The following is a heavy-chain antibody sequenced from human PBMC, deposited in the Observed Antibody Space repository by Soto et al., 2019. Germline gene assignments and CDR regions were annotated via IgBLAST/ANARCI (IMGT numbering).Heavy chain of an antibody. V-gene: IGHV4-34*01. J-gene: IGHJ6*02. D-gene: IGHD3-16*02. CDR3: ARGRGITSLWELSPSAYYGMDV. CDR2: INHSGST. Sequence: QVQLQQWGAGLLKPSETLSLTCAVYGGSFSGYYWSWIRQPPGKGLEWIGEINHSGSTNYNTSLKNRVTRSVDTAKNHFPPKLSSVTAADTAGYYFARGRGITSLWELSPSAYYGMDVWGQGPTVTVSS. CDR1: GGSFSGYY.